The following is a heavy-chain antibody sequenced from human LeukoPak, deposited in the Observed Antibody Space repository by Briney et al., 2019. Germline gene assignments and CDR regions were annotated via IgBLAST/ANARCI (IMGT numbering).Heavy chain of an antibody. CDR3: ARGIGTSYDSSRDAFDI. D-gene: IGHD3-22*01. V-gene: IGHV4-61*02. J-gene: IGHJ3*02. Sequence: SQTLSLTCSVSAGSINSGDYYWSWIRQPAGKGLEWIGRIYSPGTNYNYNPSVKSRVTISIDTSKNQFSLKLTSVTAADTAVYYCARGIGTSYDSSRDAFDIWGQGTMVTVSS. CDR2: IYSPGT. CDR1: AGSINSGDYY.